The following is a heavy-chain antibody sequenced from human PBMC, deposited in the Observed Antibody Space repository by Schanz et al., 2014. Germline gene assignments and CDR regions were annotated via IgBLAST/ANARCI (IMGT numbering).Heavy chain of an antibody. CDR3: ATCSGGTCHAKPVLDN. V-gene: IGHV1-69*09. CDR1: GYTFRHYG. J-gene: IGHJ4*02. Sequence: QVKLVQSGAEVKKPGASVKVSCKASGYTFRHYGISWLRQAPGQGPQWMGRISPLLGVANYAQEFQGRLTITADTSTSTAYMELSSLRSEDTAVYYCATCSGGTCHAKPVLDNWGQGTLVTVSS. D-gene: IGHD2-15*01. CDR2: ISPLLGVA.